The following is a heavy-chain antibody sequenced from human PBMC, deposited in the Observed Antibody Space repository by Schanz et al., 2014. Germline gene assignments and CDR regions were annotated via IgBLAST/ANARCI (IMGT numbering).Heavy chain of an antibody. V-gene: IGHV3-9*01. CDR2: ISWNSGSV. J-gene: IGHJ4*02. CDR1: GFTFDNYA. Sequence: EVQLVESGGGLVQPGRSLRLSCAASGFTFDNYARHWVRQAPGKGLEWVSSISWNSGSVAYADSVKGRFTISRDDAKNSLYLQMNSLRAEDTAVYYCAKDKRGRSSWFFDYWGQGTLVTVSS. CDR3: AKDKRGRSSWFFDY. D-gene: IGHD6-13*01.